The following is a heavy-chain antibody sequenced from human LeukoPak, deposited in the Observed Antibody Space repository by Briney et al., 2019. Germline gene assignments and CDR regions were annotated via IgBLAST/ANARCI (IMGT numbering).Heavy chain of an antibody. CDR1: GGTLSSYT. D-gene: IGHD3-22*01. J-gene: IGHJ4*02. CDR2: IITILGIA. CDR3: ARDSASYYYDSSGYSFDY. V-gene: IGHV1-69*04. Sequence: ASVKVSCKASGGTLSSYTISWVRQAPGQGLEWMGRIITILGIANYAQKFQGRVTITAHKSTSTAYMELSSLRSEDTAVYYCARDSASYYYDSSGYSFDYWGQGTLVTVSS.